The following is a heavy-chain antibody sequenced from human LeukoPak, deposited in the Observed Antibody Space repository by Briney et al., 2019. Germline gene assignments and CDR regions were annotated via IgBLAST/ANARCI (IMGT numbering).Heavy chain of an antibody. CDR1: GGSISTYY. Sequence: SETLSLTCTVSGGSISTYYWSWIRQPAGKGLEWIGLIYASGSTNYNPSFKSRVTMAVDTSKNQFSLKLSSVTAADTAVYYCARDHVDWGQGTLVTVSS. J-gene: IGHJ4*02. CDR3: ARDHVD. CDR2: IYASGST. V-gene: IGHV4-4*07.